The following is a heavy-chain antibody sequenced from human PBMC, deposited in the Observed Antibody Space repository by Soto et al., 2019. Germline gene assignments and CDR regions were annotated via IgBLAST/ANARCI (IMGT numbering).Heavy chain of an antibody. J-gene: IGHJ4*02. Sequence: SGTLSLTCTVSGGSISSSSYYWGWIRQPPGKGLEWIGSIYYSGSTYYNPSLKSRVTISVDTSKNQFSLKLSSVTAADTAVYYCARHIGLDDYGDSTDYWGQGTLVTVSS. CDR3: ARHIGLDDYGDSTDY. D-gene: IGHD4-17*01. V-gene: IGHV4-39*01. CDR1: GGSISSSSYY. CDR2: IYYSGST.